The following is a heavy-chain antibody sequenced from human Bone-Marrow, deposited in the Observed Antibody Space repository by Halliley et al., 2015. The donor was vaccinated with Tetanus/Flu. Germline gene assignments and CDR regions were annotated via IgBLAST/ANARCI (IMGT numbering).Heavy chain of an antibody. CDR3: ARGTAMDV. J-gene: IGHJ6*02. CDR2: VYYTGST. Sequence: PGKGLEWIGFVYYTGSTNYNPSLKSRVTISVDTPKNQFSLKMSSVTAADTAVYYCARGTAMDVWGQGTTVSVSS. V-gene: IGHV4-59*01.